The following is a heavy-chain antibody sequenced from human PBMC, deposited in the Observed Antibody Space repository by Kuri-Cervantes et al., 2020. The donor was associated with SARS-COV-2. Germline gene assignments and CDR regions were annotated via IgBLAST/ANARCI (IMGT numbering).Heavy chain of an antibody. CDR1: GFTVSSNY. Sequence: GESLKISCAASGFTVSSNYMSWVRQAPGKGLEWVANIKQDGSEKYYVDSVKGRFTISRDNAKNSLYLQMNSLRAEDTAVYYCARSYDSSGYYYSGSAYYFDYWGQGTLVTVSS. CDR3: ARSYDSSGYYYSGSAYYFDY. D-gene: IGHD3-22*01. J-gene: IGHJ4*02. CDR2: IKQDGSEK. V-gene: IGHV3-7*01.